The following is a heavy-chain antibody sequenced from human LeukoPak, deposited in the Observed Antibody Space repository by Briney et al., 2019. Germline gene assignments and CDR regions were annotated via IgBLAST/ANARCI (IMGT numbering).Heavy chain of an antibody. CDR3: ARESIAVAGAPFDY. Sequence: GGSLRLSCAASGFTFSSYEMNWVRQAPGKGLEWVSYISSGSTIYDADSVKGRFTISRDDAKNSLYLQMNSLRAEDTAVYYCARESIAVAGAPFDYWGQGTLVTVSS. D-gene: IGHD6-19*01. CDR1: GFTFSSYE. CDR2: ISSGSTI. J-gene: IGHJ4*02. V-gene: IGHV3-48*03.